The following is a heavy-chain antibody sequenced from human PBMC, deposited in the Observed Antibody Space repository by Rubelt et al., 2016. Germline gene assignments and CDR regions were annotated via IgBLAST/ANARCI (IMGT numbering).Heavy chain of an antibody. CDR3: ARGYCSGGSCYYFDY. Sequence: QVQLVQSGAEVKKPGASVKVSCKVSGYTLTELSMHWVRQAPGKGLEWMEWINAGNGDTKYSQKFQGSGTITRDTSASTAYMALSSLRSEDTAVYYCARGYCSGGSCYYFDYWGQGTLVTVSS. J-gene: IGHJ4*02. V-gene: IGHV1-3*01. D-gene: IGHD2-15*01. CDR2: INAGNGDT. CDR1: GYTLTELS.